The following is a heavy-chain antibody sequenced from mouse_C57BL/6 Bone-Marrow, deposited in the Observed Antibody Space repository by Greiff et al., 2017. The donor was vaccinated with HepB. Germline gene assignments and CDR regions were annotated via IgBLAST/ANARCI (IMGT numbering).Heavy chain of an antibody. CDR2: IYPGSGST. CDR3: ARPYGNCPWFAY. D-gene: IGHD2-1*01. Sequence: VQLQQPGAELVKPGASVKLSCKASGYTFTSYWITWVKQRPGQGLEWIGDIYPGSGSTNYNEKFKSKATLTVDTSSSTDYMQLSSLTSEDSAVYYCARPYGNCPWFAYWGQGTLVTVSA. CDR1: GYTFTSYW. J-gene: IGHJ3*01. V-gene: IGHV1-55*01.